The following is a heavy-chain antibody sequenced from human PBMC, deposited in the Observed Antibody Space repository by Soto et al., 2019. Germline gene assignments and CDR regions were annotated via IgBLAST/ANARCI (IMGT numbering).Heavy chain of an antibody. CDR1: GYTFTSYG. D-gene: IGHD6-25*01. V-gene: IGHV1-18*01. CDR3: ARDQPIQGAAIIYGMDV. CDR2: ISAYNGNT. Sequence: QVQLVQSGAEVKKPGASVKVSCKASGYTFTSYGISWVRQAPGQGLEWMGWISAYNGNTNYAQKLQGRVTMTTDTSXSXXYMKLRSLRADDTAVYYCARDQPIQGAAIIYGMDVWGQGTTVTVSS. J-gene: IGHJ6*02.